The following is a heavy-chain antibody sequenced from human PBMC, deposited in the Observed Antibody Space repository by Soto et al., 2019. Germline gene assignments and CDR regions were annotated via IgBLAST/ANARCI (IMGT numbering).Heavy chain of an antibody. CDR2: IYYSGST. J-gene: IGHJ5*02. CDR1: GGSISSSSYY. V-gene: IGHV4-39*01. D-gene: IGHD1-26*01. Sequence: SETLSLTCTVSGGSISSSSYYWGWIRQPPGKGLEWIGSIYYSGSTYYNPSLKSRVTISVDTSKNQLSLKLSSVTAADTAVYYCARLRSGSYHNWFDPWGQGTLVTVSS. CDR3: ARLRSGSYHNWFDP.